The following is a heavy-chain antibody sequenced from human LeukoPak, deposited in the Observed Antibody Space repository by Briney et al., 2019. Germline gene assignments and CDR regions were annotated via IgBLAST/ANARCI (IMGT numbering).Heavy chain of an antibody. V-gene: IGHV3-9*01. J-gene: IGHJ6*02. CDR2: INWNSGTI. D-gene: IGHD3-10*01. Sequence: GRSLRLSCAASGFTFVDYAMYWVRQAPGKGVEWVSGINWNSGTIGYADSVKGRFTLSRDNAKNSLYLQMISLRTEDTALYYCAKDRFGNKRDYFYGMDVWGQGTTVTVSS. CDR1: GFTFVDYA. CDR3: AKDRFGNKRDYFYGMDV.